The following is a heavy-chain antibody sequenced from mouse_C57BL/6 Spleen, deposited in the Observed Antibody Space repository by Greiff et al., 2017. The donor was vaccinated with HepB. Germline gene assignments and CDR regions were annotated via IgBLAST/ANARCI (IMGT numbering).Heavy chain of an antibody. CDR2: ISDGGSYT. Sequence: EVMLVESGGGLVKPGGSLKLSCAASGFTFSSYAMSWVRQTPEKRLEWVATISDGGSYTYYPDNVKGRFTISRDNAKNNLYLQMSHLKSEDTAMYYCARDYYGSSQAWFAYWGQGTLVTVSA. J-gene: IGHJ3*01. V-gene: IGHV5-4*03. D-gene: IGHD1-1*01. CDR3: ARDYYGSSQAWFAY. CDR1: GFTFSSYA.